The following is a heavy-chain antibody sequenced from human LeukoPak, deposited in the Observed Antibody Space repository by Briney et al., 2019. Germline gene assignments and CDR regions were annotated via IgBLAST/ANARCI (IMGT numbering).Heavy chain of an antibody. CDR2: IYYSGST. Sequence: SETLSLTCTVSGGSVSSGSYYWSWIRQPPGKGLEWIGYIYYSGSTNYNPSLKSRVTISVDTSKNQFSLKLSSVTAADTAVYYCARAIGESLVSYWGQGTLVTVSS. CDR1: GGSVSSGSYY. D-gene: IGHD3-10*01. V-gene: IGHV4-61*01. CDR3: ARAIGESLVSY. J-gene: IGHJ4*02.